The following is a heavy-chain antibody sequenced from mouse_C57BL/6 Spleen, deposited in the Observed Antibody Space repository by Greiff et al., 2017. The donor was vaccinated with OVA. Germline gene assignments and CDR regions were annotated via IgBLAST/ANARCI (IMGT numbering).Heavy chain of an antibody. V-gene: IGHV1-50*01. D-gene: IGHD3-2*02. Sequence: VQLQQSGAELVKPGASVKLSCKASGYTFTSYWMQWVKQRPGQGLEWIGEIDPSDSYTNYNQKFQGKATLTVATSSSTAYMQLSSLTSEDSAVYYGARGAAQATRYFDDWGKGTTLTVSS. J-gene: IGHJ2*01. CDR2: IDPSDSYT. CDR3: ARGAAQATRYFDD. CDR1: GYTFTSYW.